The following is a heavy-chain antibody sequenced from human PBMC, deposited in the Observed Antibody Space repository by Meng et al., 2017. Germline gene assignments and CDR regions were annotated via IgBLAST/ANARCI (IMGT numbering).Heavy chain of an antibody. CDR3: ARLLSYYDSSGYYYYYYYGMDV. D-gene: IGHD3-22*01. CDR1: GGTFSSYA. Sequence: SVNVSCKASGGTFSSYAISWVRQAPGQGLEWMGGIIPIFGTANYAQKFQGRVTITADESTSTAYMELSSLRSEDTAVYYCARLLSYYDSSGYYYYYYYGMDVWGQGTTVTVSS. CDR2: IIPIFGTA. V-gene: IGHV1-69*13. J-gene: IGHJ6*02.